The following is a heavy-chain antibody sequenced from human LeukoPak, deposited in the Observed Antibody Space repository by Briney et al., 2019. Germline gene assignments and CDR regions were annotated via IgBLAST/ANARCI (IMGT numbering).Heavy chain of an antibody. V-gene: IGHV4-4*02. CDR2: IYHSGST. D-gene: IGHD3-10*01. CDR3: ASDHHGSGNPNWFDP. CDR1: GGSISSSNW. J-gene: IGHJ5*02. Sequence: PSGTLSLTCAVSGGSISSSNWWSWVRQPPGKGLEWIGEIYHSGSTNYNPSLKSRVTISVDKSKNQFSLKLSSVTAADTAVYYCASDHHGSGNPNWFDPWGQGTLVTVSS.